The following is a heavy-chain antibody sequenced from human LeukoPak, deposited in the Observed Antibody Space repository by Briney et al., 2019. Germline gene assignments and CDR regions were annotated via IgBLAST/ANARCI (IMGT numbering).Heavy chain of an antibody. D-gene: IGHD6-13*01. J-gene: IGHJ4*02. CDR3: AKRYSSNFDY. Sequence: GGSLRLSCAASGFTFSSCGMHWVRQAPGKGLEWVAFIRYDGSNKYYADSVKGRLTISRDNSKNTLYLQMNSLRAEDTAVYYCAKRYSSNFDYWGQGTLVTVSS. CDR1: GFTFSSCG. CDR2: IRYDGSNK. V-gene: IGHV3-30*02.